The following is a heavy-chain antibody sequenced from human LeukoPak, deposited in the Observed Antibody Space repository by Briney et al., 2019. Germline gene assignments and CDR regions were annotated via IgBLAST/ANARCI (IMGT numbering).Heavy chain of an antibody. CDR2: ISSSSSYI. J-gene: IGHJ4*02. CDR1: GFTFSSYS. CDR3: ARDTGYGGNSGIDY. Sequence: GGSLRLSCAASGFTFSSYSMNWVHQAPGKGLEWVSSISSSSSYIYYADSVKGRFTISRDNAKNSLYLQMNSLRAEDTAVYYCARDTGYGGNSGIDYWGQGTLVTVSS. V-gene: IGHV3-21*01. D-gene: IGHD4-23*01.